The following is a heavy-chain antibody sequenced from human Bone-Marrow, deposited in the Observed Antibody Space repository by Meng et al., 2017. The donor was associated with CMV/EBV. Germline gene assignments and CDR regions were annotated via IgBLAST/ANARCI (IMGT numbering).Heavy chain of an antibody. Sequence: ASVKVSCKASGYTFTGYYMHWVRQAPGQGLEWMGWINPNSGGTNYAQKFQGRVTMTRDTSISTAYMELSRLRSDDTAVYYCRSVVPAAGGYFALWGRGNRVNVAS. D-gene: IGHD2-2*01. J-gene: IGHJ2*01. CDR3: RSVVPAAGGYFAL. V-gene: IGHV1-2*02. CDR2: INPNSGGT. CDR1: GYTFTGYY.